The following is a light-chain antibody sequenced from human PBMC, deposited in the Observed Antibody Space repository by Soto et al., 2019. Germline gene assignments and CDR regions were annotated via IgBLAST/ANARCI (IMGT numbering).Light chain of an antibody. Sequence: DIQMTQSPSTLSTSVGDRVTITCRASQSVDRRLAWYQQKPGKAPNLLIHKASTLQSAVPSRFSGSGSGAELTLTISSLQPDDFATYYCQQYKAYPLTFGGGTKVEIK. J-gene: IGKJ4*01. V-gene: IGKV1-5*03. CDR2: KAS. CDR1: QSVDRR. CDR3: QQYKAYPLT.